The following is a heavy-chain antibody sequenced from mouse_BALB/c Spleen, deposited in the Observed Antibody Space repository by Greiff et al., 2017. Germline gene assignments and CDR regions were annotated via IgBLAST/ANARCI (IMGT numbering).Heavy chain of an antibody. CDR1: GFTFSDYY. CDR3: AREPPFAY. CDR2: ISDGGSYT. Sequence: EVMLVESGGGLVKPGGSLKLSCAASGFTFSDYYMYWVRQTPEKRLEWVATISDGGSYTYYPDSVKGRFTISRDNAKNNLYLQMSSLKSEDTAMYYCAREPPFAYWGQGTLVTVSA. J-gene: IGHJ3*01. V-gene: IGHV5-4*02.